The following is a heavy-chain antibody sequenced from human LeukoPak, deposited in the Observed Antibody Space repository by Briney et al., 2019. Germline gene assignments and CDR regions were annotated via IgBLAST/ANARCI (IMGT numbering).Heavy chain of an antibody. CDR3: ARITDYSDYYYYSMDV. Sequence: PSQTLSLTCTVSGGSISSGSYYWSWIRQPPGKGLEWIGRIYTSGSTNYNPSLKSRVTISVDTSKNQFSLKLSSVTAADTAVYYCARITDYSDYYYYSMDVWGKGTTVTVSS. CDR1: GGSISSGSYY. CDR2: IYTSGST. J-gene: IGHJ6*03. D-gene: IGHD4-11*01. V-gene: IGHV4-61*02.